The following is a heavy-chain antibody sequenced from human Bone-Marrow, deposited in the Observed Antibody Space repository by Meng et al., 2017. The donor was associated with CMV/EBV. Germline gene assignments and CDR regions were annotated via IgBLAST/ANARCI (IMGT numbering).Heavy chain of an antibody. Sequence: GESLKISCAASGFTFCDYCMSWVRQAPGGGLEWVSGINGNGGSTGYADSVKGRFTISRKNAKNTLYLQMNSLRAEDKAVYYCARNHRAVPAANGKQYYYYYYGMDVWGQGTTVTVSS. D-gene: IGHD2-2*01. J-gene: IGHJ6*02. CDR2: INGNGGST. CDR1: GFTFCDYC. CDR3: ARNHRAVPAANGKQYYYYYYGMDV. V-gene: IGHV3-20*04.